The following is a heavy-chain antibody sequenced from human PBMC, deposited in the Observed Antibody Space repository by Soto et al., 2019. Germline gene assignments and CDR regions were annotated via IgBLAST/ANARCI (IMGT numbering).Heavy chain of an antibody. CDR1: GGSVSSYY. CDR3: ATTGGNYRLFDY. D-gene: IGHD1-26*01. CDR2: FYYSGST. Sequence: QVQLQESGPGLVKPSATLSLTCSVSGGSVSSYYWSWIRQPPGKGLEWIGHFYYSGSTNYNPSLRSRVTISLDMSKNHFSLKLSSVTAAYTAVYYCATTGGNYRLFDYWGQGTLVTVSS. V-gene: IGHV4-59*02. J-gene: IGHJ4*02.